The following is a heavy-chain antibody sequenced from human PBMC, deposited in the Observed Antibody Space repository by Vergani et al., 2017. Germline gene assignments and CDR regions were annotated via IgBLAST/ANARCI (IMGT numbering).Heavy chain of an antibody. Sequence: QVQLLESGGGVVPRGGSLRLSCATSGFTLSNYDMQWIRQGPGKGLEFVAFIQFDGSNQYYADSVKGRFTLSRDFSKNTLYLQMNSLRHDDTATYYFAKHFRGWGIDYWGQGTQVIVSS. CDR1: GFTLSNYD. D-gene: IGHD3-16*01. CDR2: IQFDGSNQ. V-gene: IGHV3-30*02. J-gene: IGHJ4*02. CDR3: AKHFRGWGIDY.